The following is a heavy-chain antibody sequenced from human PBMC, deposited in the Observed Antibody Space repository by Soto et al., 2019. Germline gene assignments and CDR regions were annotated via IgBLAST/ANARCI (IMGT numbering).Heavy chain of an antibody. V-gene: IGHV1-46*01. CDR3: ARGNSYGSISNYYGMDV. D-gene: IGHD5-18*01. J-gene: IGHJ6*02. Sequence: SVKSYGRGAGYSFTSYGISWGQKAPGQGLEWMGIINPSGGSTSYAQKFQGRVTMTRDTSTSTVYMELSSLRSEDTAVYYCARGNSYGSISNYYGMDVWGQGTTVTSP. CDR2: INPSGGST. CDR1: GYSFTSYG.